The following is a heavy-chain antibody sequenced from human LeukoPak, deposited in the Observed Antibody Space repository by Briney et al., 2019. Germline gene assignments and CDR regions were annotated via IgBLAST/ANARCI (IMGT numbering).Heavy chain of an antibody. CDR1: AFTFTSYW. CDR3: AKLSGSSWHYYYYYMDV. J-gene: IGHJ6*03. CDR2: IRYDGSNK. D-gene: IGHD1-26*01. Sequence: PGGSLRLSCAASAFTFTSYWMNWVRQAPGKGLEWVAFIRYDGSNKYYADSVKGRFTISRDNSKNTLYLQMNSLRAEDTAVYYCAKLSGSSWHYYYYYMDVWGKGTTVTVSS. V-gene: IGHV3-30*02.